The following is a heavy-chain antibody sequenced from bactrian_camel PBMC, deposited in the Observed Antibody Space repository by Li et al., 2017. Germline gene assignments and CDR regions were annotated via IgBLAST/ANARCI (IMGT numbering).Heavy chain of an antibody. Sequence: HVQLVESGGGSVQAGGSLRLSCAASGSTDFNFYMAWFRQAPGKEREGVGCVYTGSNSAFYDDSVKGRFTISQDYAKHTLFLQMNNLTPEDSAMYYCAARKTRAACSTSSSWYDYWGQGTQVTVS. CDR3: AARKTRAACSTSSSWYDY. J-gene: IGHJ4*01. CDR2: VYTGSNSA. D-gene: IGHD3*01. V-gene: IGHV3-2*01. CDR1: GSTDFNFY.